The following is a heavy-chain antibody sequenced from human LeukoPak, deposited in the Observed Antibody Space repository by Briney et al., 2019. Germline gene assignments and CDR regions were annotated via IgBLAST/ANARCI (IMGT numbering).Heavy chain of an antibody. CDR3: ARISNSGYSYVHLIFDY. D-gene: IGHD5-18*01. V-gene: IGHV4-59*08. J-gene: IGHJ4*02. CDR1: GGSISSYY. Sequence: PSETLSLTCTVSGGSISSYYWSWIRQPPGKGLEWIGCIYYSGSTNYNPSLTSRVTISVDTSKNQFSLKLSSVTAADTAVYYCARISNSGYSYVHLIFDYWGQGTLVTVSS. CDR2: IYYSGST.